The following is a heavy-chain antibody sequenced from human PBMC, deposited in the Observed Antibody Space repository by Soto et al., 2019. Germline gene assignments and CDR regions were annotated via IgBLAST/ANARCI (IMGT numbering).Heavy chain of an antibody. V-gene: IGHV3-30*04. J-gene: IGHJ6*02. CDR2: ISYDGSNK. CDR1: GFTFSSYA. Sequence: GGSLRLSCAASGFTFSSYAMHWVRQAPGKGLEWVAVISYDGSNKYYADSVKGRFTISRDNSKNTLYLQMNSLRAEDTAVYYCARSTPYCSGGSCYWGPWYYYGMDVWGQGTTVTVSS. D-gene: IGHD2-15*01. CDR3: ARSTPYCSGGSCYWGPWYYYGMDV.